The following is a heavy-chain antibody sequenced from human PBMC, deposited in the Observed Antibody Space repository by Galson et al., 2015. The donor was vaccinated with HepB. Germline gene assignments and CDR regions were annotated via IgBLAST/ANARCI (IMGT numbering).Heavy chain of an antibody. CDR3: ARDLRRPRDTWIQLWVLYGVDV. D-gene: IGHD5-18*01. Sequence: SLRLSCAASGFTFSTYSMNWARQAPGKGLEWVSSIRSSSSYIYYADSVRGRFTTSRDNAKNSLYLQMNSLRAEDTAVYYCARDLRRPRDTWIQLWVLYGVDVWGQGTTVTVSS. CDR1: GFTFSTYS. V-gene: IGHV3-21*01. J-gene: IGHJ6*02. CDR2: IRSSSSYI.